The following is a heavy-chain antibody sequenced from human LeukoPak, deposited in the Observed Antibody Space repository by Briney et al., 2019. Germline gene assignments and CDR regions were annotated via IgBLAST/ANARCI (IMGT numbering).Heavy chain of an antibody. CDR3: ARLTGKWFGELLFDYYYYYMDV. CDR2: INPNSGGT. Sequence: ASVKVSCKASGYTFTGYYMHWVRQAPGQGREWMGWINPNSGGTNYAQKFQGRVTMTRDTSISTAYMELRSLRSDDTAVYYCARLTGKWFGELLFDYYYYYMDVWGKGTTVTVSS. J-gene: IGHJ6*03. CDR1: GYTFTGYY. D-gene: IGHD3-10*01. V-gene: IGHV1-2*02.